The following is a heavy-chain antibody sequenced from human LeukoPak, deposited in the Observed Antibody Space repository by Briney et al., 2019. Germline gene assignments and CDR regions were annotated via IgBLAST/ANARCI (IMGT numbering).Heavy chain of an antibody. D-gene: IGHD2/OR15-2a*01. V-gene: IGHV4-39*07. CDR1: DGSIGSSTYS. CDR3: ARYPSLYGIGLTSYCFDY. J-gene: IGHJ4*02. Sequence: SEALSLTCTVSDGSIGSSTYSWGWIRQPPGKGLEWIGNIYYSGNTYYSASLKSRVTISVDTSKNQFSLNLSSVTAADTAVYYCARYPSLYGIGLTSYCFDYWGQGILVTVAS. CDR2: IYYSGNT.